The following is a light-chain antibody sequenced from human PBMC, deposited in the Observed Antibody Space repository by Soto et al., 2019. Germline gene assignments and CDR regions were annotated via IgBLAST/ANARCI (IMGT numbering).Light chain of an antibody. J-gene: IGLJ2*01. Sequence: QSALTQPASVSGSPGQSITISCTGTSSDVGGYDYVSWYQQHPGKAPKLMIYDVRDRPSGVSNRFSGSKSGNTASLTISGLQAEDEADYYCSSYTGSSPLVFGGGTKLTVL. V-gene: IGLV2-14*01. CDR1: SSDVGGYDY. CDR2: DVR. CDR3: SSYTGSSPLV.